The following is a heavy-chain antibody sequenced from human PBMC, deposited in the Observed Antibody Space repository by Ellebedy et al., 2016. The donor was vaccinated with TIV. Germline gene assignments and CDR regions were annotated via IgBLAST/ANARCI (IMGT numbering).Heavy chain of an antibody. V-gene: IGHV1-46*01. CDR3: ARDLSSIAAAGISYYYYGMDV. Sequence: ASVKVSXXASGYTFTSYYMHWVRQAPGQGLEWMGIINPSGGSTSYAQKFQGRVTVTRDTSTSTVYMELSSLRSEDTAVYYCARDLSSIAAAGISYYYYGMDVWGQGTTVTVSS. CDR2: INPSGGST. J-gene: IGHJ6*02. CDR1: GYTFTSYY. D-gene: IGHD6-13*01.